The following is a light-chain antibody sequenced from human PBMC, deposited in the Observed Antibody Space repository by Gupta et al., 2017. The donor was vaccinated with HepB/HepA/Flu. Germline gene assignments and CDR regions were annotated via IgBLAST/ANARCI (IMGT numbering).Light chain of an antibody. CDR1: SRDVGGYNY. Sequence: QSTLTQPASVSGSPGQSINISCTGTSRDVGGYNYVSWYQQHPGKAPKLMIYDVSNRPSGISNRFSGSKSGNTASLRISGLQAEDEADYYCCSYTSTSTIVFGGGTKVTVL. CDR3: CSYTSTSTIV. J-gene: IGLJ2*01. CDR2: DVS. V-gene: IGLV2-14*01.